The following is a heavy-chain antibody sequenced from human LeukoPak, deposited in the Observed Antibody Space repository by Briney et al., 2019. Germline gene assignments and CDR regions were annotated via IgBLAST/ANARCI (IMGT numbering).Heavy chain of an antibody. CDR1: GGSFSGYY. D-gene: IGHD6-13*01. V-gene: IGHV4-34*01. CDR3: ARPRPQYSSSRFFDY. J-gene: IGHJ4*02. Sequence: SETLSLTCAVYGGSFSGYYWSWIRQPPGKGLEWIGEINHSGSTNYNPSLKSRVTISVDTSKNQFSLKLSSVAAADTAVYYCARPRPQYSSSRFFDYWGQGTLVTVSS. CDR2: INHSGST.